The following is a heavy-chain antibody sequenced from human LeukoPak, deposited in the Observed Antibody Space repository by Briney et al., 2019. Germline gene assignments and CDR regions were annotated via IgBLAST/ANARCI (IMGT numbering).Heavy chain of an antibody. CDR1: GYTLSELS. D-gene: IGHD1-26*01. Sequence: APVNASCKVSGYTLSELSIHWARQAPGKGLEWVGGFDPEDGETISAQKFQGRVTITEDTSTDTAYMELSRLRAEDTAVYYCATGEGATITFDIWGQGAMVTVSS. V-gene: IGHV1-24*01. J-gene: IGHJ3*02. CDR2: FDPEDGET. CDR3: ATGEGATITFDI.